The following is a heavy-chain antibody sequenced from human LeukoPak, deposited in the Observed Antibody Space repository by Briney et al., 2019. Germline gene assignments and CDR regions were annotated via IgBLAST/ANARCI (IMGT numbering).Heavy chain of an antibody. D-gene: IGHD3-10*01. V-gene: IGHV4-59*01. Sequence: SETLSLTCTVSGGSISSYYWSWIRQPPGKGLEWIGYIYYSGSTNYNPSLKSRVTISVDTSKNQFSLKPSSVTAADTAVYYCARQPELLWFGELSTWGQGTLVTVSS. J-gene: IGHJ4*02. CDR1: GGSISSYY. CDR3: ARQPELLWFGELST. CDR2: IYYSGST.